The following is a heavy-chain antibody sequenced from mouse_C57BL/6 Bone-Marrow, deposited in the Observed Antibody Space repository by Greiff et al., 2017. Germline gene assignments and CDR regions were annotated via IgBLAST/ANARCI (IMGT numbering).Heavy chain of an antibody. J-gene: IGHJ4*01. CDR3: ASRYGSSYYAMDY. V-gene: IGHV3-6*01. Sequence: VQLKESGPGLVKPSQSLSLTCSVTGYSITSGYYWNWIRQFPGNKLEWMGYISYDGSNNYNPSLKNRISITRDTSKNQFFLKLNSVTTEDTATYYCASRYGSSYYAMDYWGQGTSVTVSS. CDR2: ISYDGSN. CDR1: GYSITSGYY. D-gene: IGHD1-1*01.